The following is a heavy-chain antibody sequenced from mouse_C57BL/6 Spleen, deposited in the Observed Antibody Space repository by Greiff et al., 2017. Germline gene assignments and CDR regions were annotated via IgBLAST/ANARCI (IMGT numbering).Heavy chain of an antibody. D-gene: IGHD2-4*01. CDR1: GYTFTSYW. CDR3: ARLDDYDWYFDV. Sequence: QVLLKQPGAELVKPGASVKMSCKASGYTFTSYWLTWVKQLPGQGLEWIGDIYPGSGSTNYNVKFKSEATLTVDTSSSTAYMQLSSLTSEDSAVYYCARLDDYDWYFDVWGTGTAVTVSS. CDR2: IYPGSGST. V-gene: IGHV1-55*01. J-gene: IGHJ1*03.